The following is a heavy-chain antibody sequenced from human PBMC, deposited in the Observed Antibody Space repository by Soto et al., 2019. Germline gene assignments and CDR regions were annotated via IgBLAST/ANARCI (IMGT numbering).Heavy chain of an antibody. Sequence: GGSLRLSCAASGFTFSSYAMSWVRQAPGKGLEWVSAISGSGGSTYYADSVKGRFTISRDNSKNTLYLQMNSLRAEDTAVYYCAKDFLPFDYTNPDPFDYWGQGTLVTVSS. J-gene: IGHJ4*02. D-gene: IGHD3-16*01. V-gene: IGHV3-23*01. CDR3: AKDFLPFDYTNPDPFDY. CDR2: ISGSGGST. CDR1: GFTFSSYA.